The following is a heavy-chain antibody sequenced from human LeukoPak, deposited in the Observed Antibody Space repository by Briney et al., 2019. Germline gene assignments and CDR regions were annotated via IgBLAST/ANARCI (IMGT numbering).Heavy chain of an antibody. V-gene: IGHV4-61*08. CDR2: IYYSGST. CDR1: GGSISSGGYY. Sequence: PSETLSLTCTVSGGSISSGGYYWSWIRQHPGKGLEWIGYIYYSGSTNYNPSLKSRVTISVDTSKNQFSLKLSSVTAADTAVYYCARERLDTAMVRALSYFDYWGQGTLVTVSS. CDR3: ARERLDTAMVRALSYFDY. J-gene: IGHJ4*02. D-gene: IGHD5-18*01.